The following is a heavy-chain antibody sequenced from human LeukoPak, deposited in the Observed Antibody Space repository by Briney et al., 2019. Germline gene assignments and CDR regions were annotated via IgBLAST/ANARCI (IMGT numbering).Heavy chain of an antibody. V-gene: IGHV4-4*07. CDR1: GGSISSYY. J-gene: IGHJ3*02. Sequence: SETLSLTCTVSGGSISSYYWSWIRQPAGKGLEWIGRIYTRGSTNYNPSLKSRVTMSVDTSKIRFSLKRSSVTAADTAVYYCARVFTHQDAFDIWGQGTMVTVSS. CDR2: IYTRGST. CDR3: ARVFTHQDAFDI. D-gene: IGHD3-3*01.